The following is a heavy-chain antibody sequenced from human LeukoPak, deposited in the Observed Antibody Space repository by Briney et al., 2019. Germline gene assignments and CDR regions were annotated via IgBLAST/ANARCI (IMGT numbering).Heavy chain of an antibody. J-gene: IGHJ4*02. V-gene: IGHV4-39*01. CDR3: ARGSGSYEIDY. D-gene: IGHD1-26*01. CDR2: IYYSGST. CDR1: GFTVSSNY. Sequence: PGGSLRLSCAASGFTVSSNYMSWVRQPPGKGLEWIGSIYYSGSTYYNPSLKSRVTISVDTSKNQFSLKLSSVTAADTAVYYCARGSGSYEIDYWGQGTLVTVSS.